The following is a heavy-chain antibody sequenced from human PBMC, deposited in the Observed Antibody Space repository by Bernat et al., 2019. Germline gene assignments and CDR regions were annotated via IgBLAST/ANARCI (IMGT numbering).Heavy chain of an antibody. D-gene: IGHD6-13*01. CDR3: ARGAVYASSWYRSPFDY. V-gene: IGHV3-53*02. CDR2: IYSGGTT. Sequence: EVQLVETGGGLIQPGGSLRLSCAASGFSVSSNYMSWVRQAPGKGLQWVSVIYSGGTTYYADSVKCRFTVSRDDSKNTLYLQMSSLSVEDTAVYYCARGAVYASSWYRSPFDYWGQGTLVTVSS. J-gene: IGHJ4*02. CDR1: GFSVSSNY.